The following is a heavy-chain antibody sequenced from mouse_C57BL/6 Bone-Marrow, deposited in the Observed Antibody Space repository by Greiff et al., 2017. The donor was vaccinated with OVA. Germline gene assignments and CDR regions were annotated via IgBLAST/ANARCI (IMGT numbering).Heavy chain of an antibody. V-gene: IGHV1-5*01. J-gene: IGHJ1*03. CDR2: IYPGNSDT. CDR3: KGGYGSSIVLDLYFDG. CDR1: GYTFTSYW. Sequence: EVKVEESGTVLARPGASVKMSCKTSGYTFTSYWMHWVKQRPGPGLEWIGAIYPGNSDTRYNQKFKGKATLTAVTSSSTAYMELSSLTNEDSAGSYCKGGYGSSIVLDLYFDGWGTGTTVTGSS. D-gene: IGHD1-1*01.